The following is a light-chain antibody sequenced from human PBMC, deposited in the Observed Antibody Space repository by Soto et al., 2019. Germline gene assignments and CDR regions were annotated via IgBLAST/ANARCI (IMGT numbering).Light chain of an antibody. J-gene: IGLJ2*01. CDR2: DVT. CDR3: SSSTTNSTLV. V-gene: IGLV2-14*03. CDR1: SSDIGGYNY. Sequence: QSALTQPASVSGSPGQSISISCNGTSSDIGGYNYVSWYQQHPGKAPKLMIYDVTNRPSGVSNRFSGSKSGNTASLTISGLQAEDEADYYCSSSTTNSTLVFGGGTKLTVL.